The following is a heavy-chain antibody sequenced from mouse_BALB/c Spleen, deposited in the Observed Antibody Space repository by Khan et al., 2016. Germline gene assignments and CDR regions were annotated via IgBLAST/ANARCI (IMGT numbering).Heavy chain of an antibody. CDR2: IWGDGRT. CDR1: GFSLTGYG. Sequence: VELVESGPGLVAPSQSLSITCTVSGFSLTGYGVNWVRQPPGKGLEWLGKIWGDGRTDYNSALKSRVSISKDNSKSQVFLKMNSLQTDDTANYYSSSDYDGFAYWGQGTLVIVSA. J-gene: IGHJ3*01. V-gene: IGHV2-6-7*01. D-gene: IGHD2-12*01. CDR3: SSDYDGFAY.